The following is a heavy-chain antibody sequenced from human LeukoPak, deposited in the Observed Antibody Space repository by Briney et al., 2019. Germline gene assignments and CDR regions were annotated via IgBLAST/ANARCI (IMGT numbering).Heavy chain of an antibody. CDR2: IYSGGST. CDR3: AIDRDGYNYAFDI. J-gene: IGHJ3*02. D-gene: IGHD5-24*01. CDR1: GFTVSSNY. Sequence: GGSLRLSCAASGFTVSSNYMSWVRQAPGKGLEWVSVIYSGGSTYYADSVKGRFTISRHNSKNTLYLQMNSPRAEDTAVYYCAIDRDGYNYAFDIWGQGTMVTVSS. V-gene: IGHV3-53*04.